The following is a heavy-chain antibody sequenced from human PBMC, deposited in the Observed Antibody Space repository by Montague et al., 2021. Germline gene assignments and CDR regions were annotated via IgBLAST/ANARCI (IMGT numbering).Heavy chain of an antibody. CDR1: GFTFSSYT. CDR2: ISSSSLYI. V-gene: IGHV3-21*01. D-gene: IGHD6-19*01. Sequence: LRLSCAASGFTFSSYTINWVRQAPGEGLEWVSSISSSSLYIDYADSVKGRFTISRDNAKNSLYLQMNSLRAEDTAVYYCASLPYSSAWPYYFDHWGQGTLVTVSS. CDR3: ASLPYSSAWPYYFDH. J-gene: IGHJ4*02.